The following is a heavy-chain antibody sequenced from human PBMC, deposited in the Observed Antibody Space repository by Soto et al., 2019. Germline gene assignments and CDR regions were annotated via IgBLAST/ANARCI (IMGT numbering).Heavy chain of an antibody. D-gene: IGHD1-1*01. J-gene: IGHJ1*01. CDR2: ISSDGATS. Sequence: GVSLRLSCAASGFNFSSFDIRCRYQSPGKGLEWVAVISSDGATSYYADSVRGRFSISRENAWGTLYLQVSSLRAEDAAIYDCARVLEDWIYLLGWGRGTMFAVSS. CDR1: GFNFSSFD. CDR3: ARVLEDWIYLLG. V-gene: IGHV3-30-3*01.